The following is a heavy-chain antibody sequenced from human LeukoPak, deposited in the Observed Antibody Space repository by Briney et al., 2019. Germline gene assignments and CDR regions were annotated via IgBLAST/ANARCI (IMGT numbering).Heavy chain of an antibody. CDR1: GFTFSDAW. D-gene: IGHD3-10*01. Sequence: GGSLRLSCSASGFTFSDAWMTWVRQTPGRGLEWVGRIKTKTDDGATEYAAPVKGGFIISRDDSKSTLYLQMNSLKFEDTAIYYCTTAAWGGRSDYWGQGTLVTVSS. J-gene: IGHJ4*02. CDR3: TTAAWGGRSDY. CDR2: IKTKTDDGAT. V-gene: IGHV3-15*01.